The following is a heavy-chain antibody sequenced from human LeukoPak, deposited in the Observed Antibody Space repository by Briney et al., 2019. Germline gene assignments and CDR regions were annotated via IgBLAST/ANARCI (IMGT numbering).Heavy chain of an antibody. D-gene: IGHD4-17*01. CDR3: ARGDDYGDPIDY. CDR2: ISSSSSYI. CDR1: GFTFSSYS. V-gene: IGHV3-21*01. J-gene: IGHJ4*02. Sequence: GGSLRLSCAASGFTFSSYSMNWVSQAPGKGLEWVSSISSSSSYIYYADSVKGRFTISRDNAKNSLYLQMNSLRAEDTAVYYCARGDDYGDPIDYWGQGTLVTVSS.